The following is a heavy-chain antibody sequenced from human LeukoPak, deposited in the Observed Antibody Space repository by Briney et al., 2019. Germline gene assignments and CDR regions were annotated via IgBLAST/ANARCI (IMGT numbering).Heavy chain of an antibody. Sequence: GASVKVSCKASGYTFTGYYMHWVRQAPGQGLEWMGWINPNSGGTNYAQKFQGRVTMTRDTSISTAYVELSRLRSDDTAVYYCARDKWFGDLRAFDIWGQGTMVTVSS. CDR1: GYTFTGYY. V-gene: IGHV1-2*02. D-gene: IGHD3-10*01. CDR3: ARDKWFGDLRAFDI. J-gene: IGHJ3*02. CDR2: INPNSGGT.